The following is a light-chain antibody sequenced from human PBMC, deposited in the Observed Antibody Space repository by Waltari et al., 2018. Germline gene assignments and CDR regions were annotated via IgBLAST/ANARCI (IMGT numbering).Light chain of an antibody. CDR2: DVK. J-gene: IGLJ2*01. CDR3: SSYTSSSTLL. Sequence: WYQKLHGRALKTIVCDVKYRRSWFSLRFSCSKSVDSDSLTISGLQAEDEADYYCSSYTSSSTLLVGGGTKLTVL. V-gene: IGLV2-14*03.